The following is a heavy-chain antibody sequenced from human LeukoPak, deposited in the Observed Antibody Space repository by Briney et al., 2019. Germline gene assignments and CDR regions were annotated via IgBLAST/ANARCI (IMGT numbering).Heavy chain of an antibody. CDR1: GGSISSYY. Sequence: SETLSLTCTVSGGSISSYYWSWIRQPPGKGLEWIGYIYYSGSTNYNPSLKSRVTISVDTSKNQFSLKLGSVTAADTAVYYCARVGWGDYLDYWGQGTLVTVSS. D-gene: IGHD1-26*01. CDR2: IYYSGST. V-gene: IGHV4-59*01. J-gene: IGHJ4*02. CDR3: ARVGWGDYLDY.